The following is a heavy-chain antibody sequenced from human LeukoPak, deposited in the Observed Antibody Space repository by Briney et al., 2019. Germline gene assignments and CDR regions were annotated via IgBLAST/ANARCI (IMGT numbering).Heavy chain of an antibody. CDR2: IIPIFGTA. Sequence: GASVKVSCKASGGTFSSYAISWVRRAPGQGLEWMGGIIPIFGTANYAQKFQGRVTITTDESTSTAYMELSSLRSEDTAVYYCARDGMVGEFDPWGQGTLVTVSS. J-gene: IGHJ5*02. D-gene: IGHD2-15*01. CDR1: GGTFSSYA. CDR3: ARDGMVGEFDP. V-gene: IGHV1-69*05.